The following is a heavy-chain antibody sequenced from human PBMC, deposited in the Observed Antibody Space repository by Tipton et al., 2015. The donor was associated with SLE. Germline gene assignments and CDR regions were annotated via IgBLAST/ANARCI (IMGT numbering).Heavy chain of an antibody. J-gene: IGHJ5*02. CDR3: ARETRGKYGGNWVDP. D-gene: IGHD3-16*01. CDR2: ISYSGST. CDR1: GGSISSGGYY. Sequence: TLSLTCTVSGGSISSGGYYWSWIRQSPGKGLEWIGYISYSGSTNYNSSLKSRLTISLDRSTSHLSLTLNSVSAADTAVYYCARETRGKYGGNWVDPWGQGILVTVSS. V-gene: IGHV4-31*03.